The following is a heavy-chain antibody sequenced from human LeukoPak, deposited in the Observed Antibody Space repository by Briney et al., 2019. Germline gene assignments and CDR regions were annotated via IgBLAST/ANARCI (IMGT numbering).Heavy chain of an antibody. J-gene: IGHJ3*02. CDR3: ARGNDCSSTSCYHDAFDI. D-gene: IGHD2-2*01. Sequence: PGGSLRLSCAASGFTFSNYAMNWVRQAPGKGLEWVAVISYDGSKKYYADSVKGRFTISRDNSKNTLYLQMNTLRAEDTAVFYCARGNDCSSTSCYHDAFDIWGQGTMVTVSS. CDR1: GFTFSNYA. V-gene: IGHV3-30-3*01. CDR2: ISYDGSKK.